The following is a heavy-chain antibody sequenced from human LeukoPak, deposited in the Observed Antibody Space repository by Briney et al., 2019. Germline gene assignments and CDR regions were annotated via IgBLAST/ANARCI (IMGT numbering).Heavy chain of an antibody. CDR1: GFTFSSYS. J-gene: IGHJ3*02. D-gene: IGHD1-26*01. Sequence: GGSLRLSCAASGFTFSSYSMNWVRQAPGKGLEWVGFIRSKAYGGTTEYAASVKGRFTISRDDSKSIAYLQMNSLKTEDTAVYYCTRDGALSTLDDAFDIWGQGTMVTVSS. CDR3: TRDGALSTLDDAFDI. V-gene: IGHV3-49*04. CDR2: IRSKAYGGTT.